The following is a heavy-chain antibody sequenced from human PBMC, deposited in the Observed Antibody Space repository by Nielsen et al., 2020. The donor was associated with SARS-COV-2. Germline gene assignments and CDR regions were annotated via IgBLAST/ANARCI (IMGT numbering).Heavy chain of an antibody. J-gene: IGHJ4*01. CDR3: ARSVPGYSSSWDYFFDF. Sequence: ESLTISCAASGFTFIAYAMAWVRQPPGQRLELIGYNFYTASANYNPSLKSRVTISVDTSKNQFSLNLTSVTAADTAVYYCARSVPGYSSSWDYFFDFWGHGTLVTVSS. D-gene: IGHD6-19*01. V-gene: IGHV4-59*01. CDR2: NFYTASA. CDR1: GFTFIAYA.